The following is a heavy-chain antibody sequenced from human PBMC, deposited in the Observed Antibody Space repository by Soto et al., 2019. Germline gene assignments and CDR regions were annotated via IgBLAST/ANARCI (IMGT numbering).Heavy chain of an antibody. J-gene: IGHJ6*02. CDR2: INAGNGNT. V-gene: IGHV1-3*01. CDR1: GYTFSSYA. CDR3: ARGGVYFFVSGMDV. D-gene: IGHD1-26*01. Sequence: GASVKVSCKASGYTFSSYAMHWVRQAPGQRLEWMGWINAGNGNTKYSQKFQGRVIITRDTSASTAYMELSSLRSEDSAVYRCARGGVYFFVSGMDVWGQGTTVTVSS.